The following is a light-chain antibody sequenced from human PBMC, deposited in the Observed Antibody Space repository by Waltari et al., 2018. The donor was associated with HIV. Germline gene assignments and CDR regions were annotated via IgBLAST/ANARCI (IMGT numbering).Light chain of an antibody. Sequence: SALIQPASVSGSPGQSVTISCTRTGTDIGNYVAWYQQFAGKAPQLTLFKVNRRPSRVSFLFSGFKSGDTASLTISGLQPEHDATYYCTSLGDTNSILFGGGTLLTVL. J-gene: IGLJ2*01. CDR3: TSLGDTNSIL. CDR2: KVN. CDR1: GTDIGNY. V-gene: IGLV2-14*01.